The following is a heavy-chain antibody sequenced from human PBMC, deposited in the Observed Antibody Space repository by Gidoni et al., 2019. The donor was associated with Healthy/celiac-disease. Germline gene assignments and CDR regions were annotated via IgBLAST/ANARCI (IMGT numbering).Heavy chain of an antibody. Sequence: QVQLQQWRAGLLKPSHTLSLPCAVYGGTFSGYYWSWIRQPSGKGLEWIGEINHSGSTNYNPSLKSRVTISVDTSKNQFSLKLSSVTAADTAVYYCAPFYYYYGMDVWGQGTTVTVSS. V-gene: IGHV4-34*08. CDR2: INHSGST. J-gene: IGHJ6*02. CDR3: APFYYYYGMDV. CDR1: GGTFSGYY.